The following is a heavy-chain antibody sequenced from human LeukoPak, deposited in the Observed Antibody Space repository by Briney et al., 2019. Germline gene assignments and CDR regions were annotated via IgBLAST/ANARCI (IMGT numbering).Heavy chain of an antibody. CDR3: ARDQVGGL. V-gene: IGHV4-59*11. D-gene: IGHD1-26*01. J-gene: IGHJ4*02. Sequence: SETLSLTCTVSVGTITSHYRSWIRQPPGKGLEWIWCIYYSGSTNYTPSLKTRVTISVDTSKNQFSLKLSSVTAADTAVYYCARDQVGGLWGQGTLVTVSS. CDR1: VGTITSHY. CDR2: IYYSGST.